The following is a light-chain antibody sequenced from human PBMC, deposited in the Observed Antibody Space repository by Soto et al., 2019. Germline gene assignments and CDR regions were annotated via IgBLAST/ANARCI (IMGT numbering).Light chain of an antibody. J-gene: IGKJ1*01. CDR2: DIS. CDR1: QYVSTN. V-gene: IGKV3-20*01. CDR3: EQYGSSPRT. Sequence: ETVMTQFPATLSVSPGERATLSCRASQYVSTNLAWYQQQPGQPPRLLIYDISIRATGIPDRFSGSGSGTDFTLTISRLEPEDFAVYYCEQYGSSPRTFGQGTKV.